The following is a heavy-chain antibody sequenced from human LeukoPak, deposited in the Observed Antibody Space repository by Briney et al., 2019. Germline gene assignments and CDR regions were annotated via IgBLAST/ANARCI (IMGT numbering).Heavy chain of an antibody. CDR2: INHSGST. Sequence: SETLSLTCAVYGGSFSGYYWSWIRQPPGKGLEWIGEINHSGSTNYNPSLKSRVTISVDTSKNQFSLKLSSVTAADTAVYYCARRRGLVVTHFFDYWGQETLVTVSS. V-gene: IGHV4-34*01. J-gene: IGHJ4*02. D-gene: IGHD3-22*01. CDR3: ARRRGLVVTHFFDY. CDR1: GGSFSGYY.